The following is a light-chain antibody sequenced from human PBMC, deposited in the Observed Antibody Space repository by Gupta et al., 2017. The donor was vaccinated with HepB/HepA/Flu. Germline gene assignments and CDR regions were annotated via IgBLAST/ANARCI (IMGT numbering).Light chain of an antibody. Sequence: DVVLTQAPLYLTVTLGQPASISCRSSQSLVYSDGNTYLNWFHQRPGQPPRRLIFKVSNRDSGVPDRFSGSGSVTYFTLTISRVEAEDVGLYYCMQGTHWRTFGQGTKVEIK. CDR3: MQGTHWRT. J-gene: IGKJ1*01. CDR2: KVS. V-gene: IGKV2-30*01. CDR1: QSLVYSDGNTY.